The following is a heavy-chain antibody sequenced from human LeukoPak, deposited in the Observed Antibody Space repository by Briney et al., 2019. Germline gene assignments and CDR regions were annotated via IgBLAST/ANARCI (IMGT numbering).Heavy chain of an antibody. CDR3: ARGPYSGYDSYYYGMDV. J-gene: IGHJ6*02. V-gene: IGHV4-30-2*01. Sequence: PSETLSLTCAVSGGSISSGGYSWSWIRQPPGKGLEWIGYTYHSGSTYYNPSLKSRVTISVDRSKNQFSLKLSSVTAADTAVYYCARGPYSGYDSYYYGMDVWGQGTTVTVSS. D-gene: IGHD5-12*01. CDR1: GGSISSGGYS. CDR2: TYHSGST.